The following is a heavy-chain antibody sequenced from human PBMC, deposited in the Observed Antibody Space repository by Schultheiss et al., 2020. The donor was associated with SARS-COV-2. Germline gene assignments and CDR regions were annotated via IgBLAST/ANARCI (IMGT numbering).Heavy chain of an antibody. J-gene: IGHJ3*02. D-gene: IGHD3-22*01. CDR2: IYYSGST. V-gene: IGHV4-4*02. CDR1: GGSISSSNW. CDR3: ARWEGGSSEII. Sequence: SETLSLTCAVSGGSISSSNWWSWVRQHPEEGLEWIGYIYYSGSTNYNPSLKSRVTISVDTSKNQFSLKLSSVTAADTAVYYCARWEGGSSEIIWGQGTMVTVSS.